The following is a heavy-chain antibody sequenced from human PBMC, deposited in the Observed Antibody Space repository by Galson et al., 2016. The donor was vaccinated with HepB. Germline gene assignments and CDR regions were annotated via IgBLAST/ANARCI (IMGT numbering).Heavy chain of an antibody. CDR2: ISNNGGRT. CDR1: GFNFSIYA. J-gene: IGHJ6*02. V-gene: IGHV3-23*01. CDR3: AKMSPGITIFGETN. Sequence: SLRLSCAASGFNFSIYAMSWVRQAPGKGLEWVSSISNNGGRTYYAASGKVRFPLSRDHSQNTLYLQMNSLRAHATAVFYCAKMSPGITIFGETNWGQGTTVTVSS. D-gene: IGHD3-3*01.